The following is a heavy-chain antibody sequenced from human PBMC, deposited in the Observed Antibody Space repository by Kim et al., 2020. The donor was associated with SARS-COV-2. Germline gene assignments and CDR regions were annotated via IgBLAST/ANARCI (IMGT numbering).Heavy chain of an antibody. CDR3: ATRRYCSTISCFFGAFDV. J-gene: IGHJ3*01. V-gene: IGHV4-59*08. Sequence: SETLSLTCTVSGGSLSSYYWTWIRQTPGKGLEWIGYIYDSGTTNYNPSLTSRVTISVDTSKNRFSLKLNSVTAADTAVYYCATRRYCSTISCFFGAFDV. D-gene: IGHD2-2*01. CDR1: GGSLSSYY. CDR2: IYDSGTT.